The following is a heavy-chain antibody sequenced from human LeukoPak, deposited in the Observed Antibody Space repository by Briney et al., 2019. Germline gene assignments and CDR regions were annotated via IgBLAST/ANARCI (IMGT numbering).Heavy chain of an antibody. CDR2: IHHSGST. J-gene: IGHJ4*02. D-gene: IGHD5/OR15-5a*01. CDR3: ARGIVSTMTPWYFHH. CDR1: GASISSDDYS. Sequence: PSETLSLTCAVSGASISSDDYSWSWIRQPPGKGLEWIGYIHHSGSTYYNPSLKSRVTISLSRSKNQFSLKLKSVTAADTAVYYSARGIVSTMTPWYFHHWGQGLLVTVSS. V-gene: IGHV4-30-2*01.